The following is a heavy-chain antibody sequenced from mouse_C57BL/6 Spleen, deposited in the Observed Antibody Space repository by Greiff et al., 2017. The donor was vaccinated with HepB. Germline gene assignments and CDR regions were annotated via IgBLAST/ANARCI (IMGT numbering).Heavy chain of an antibody. J-gene: IGHJ1*03. Sequence: QVQLQQPGAELVRPGTSVKLSCKASGYTFTSYWMHWVKQRPGQGLEWIGVIDPSDSYTNYNQKLKGKATLTVDTSSSTAYMQLSSLTSEDSAVYYCARITTVVGEYFDVWGTGTTVTVSS. V-gene: IGHV1-59*01. D-gene: IGHD1-1*01. CDR2: IDPSDSYT. CDR1: GYTFTSYW. CDR3: ARITTVVGEYFDV.